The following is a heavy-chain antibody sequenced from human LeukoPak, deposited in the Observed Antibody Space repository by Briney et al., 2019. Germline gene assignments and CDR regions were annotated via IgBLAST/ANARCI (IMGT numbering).Heavy chain of an antibody. Sequence: ASVKVSCKASGFTFTSSAMQWVRQARGQRLEWIGWIVVVTLNTNYAQKFQERVTTTRDMSTSTAYMELSSLRSEDTAVYYCAADRYCSGGSCYDIAFDIWSQGTMVSVSS. CDR1: GFTFTSSA. D-gene: IGHD2-15*01. CDR2: IVVVTLNT. V-gene: IGHV1-58*02. CDR3: AADRYCSGGSCYDIAFDI. J-gene: IGHJ3*02.